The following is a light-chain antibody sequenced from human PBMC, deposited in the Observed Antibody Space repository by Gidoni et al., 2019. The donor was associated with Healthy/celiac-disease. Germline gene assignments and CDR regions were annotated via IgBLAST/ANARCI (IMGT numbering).Light chain of an antibody. Sequence: DIQLTQSPSFLSASVGDRVTITCRASQGISSYLAWYQQKPGKAPKLLIYAASTLQRGVPSRFSGSGSGTEFTLTISSLQPEDFATYYCQQLNSYPLTFGGXTKVEIK. CDR1: QGISSY. CDR3: QQLNSYPLT. J-gene: IGKJ4*01. V-gene: IGKV1-9*01. CDR2: AAS.